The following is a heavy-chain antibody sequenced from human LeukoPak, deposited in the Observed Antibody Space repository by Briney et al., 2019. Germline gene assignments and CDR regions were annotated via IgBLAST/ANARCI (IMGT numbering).Heavy chain of an antibody. Sequence: GGSLRLSCAASGFTFSNYVVSWVRQAPGKGLEWVSVISGSGSFAYYADSVKGRFTISRDNSKYTMYLQMNGLRAEDTAVYYCAKCYSNNWSDAFDIWGQGTMVTVSS. CDR2: ISGSGSFA. CDR3: AKCYSNNWSDAFDI. V-gene: IGHV3-23*01. J-gene: IGHJ3*02. D-gene: IGHD6-13*01. CDR1: GFTFSNYV.